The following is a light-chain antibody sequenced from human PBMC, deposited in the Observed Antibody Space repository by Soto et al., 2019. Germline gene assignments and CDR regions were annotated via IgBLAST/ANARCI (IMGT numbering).Light chain of an antibody. CDR2: EVS. CDR1: SSDVGGYHS. J-gene: IGLJ1*01. CDR3: SSYTTSSTLLYV. Sequence: QSALTQPTSVSGSPGQSITISCTGTSSDVGGYHSVSLYQQHPGKAPKLIIYEVSNRPSGVSNRFSGSKSGNTASLTISGLQAADEAEYYCSSYTTSSTLLYVFGTGTKLTVL. V-gene: IGLV2-14*01.